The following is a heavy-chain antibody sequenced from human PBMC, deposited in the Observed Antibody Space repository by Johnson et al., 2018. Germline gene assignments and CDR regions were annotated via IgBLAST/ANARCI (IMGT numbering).Heavy chain of an antibody. D-gene: IGHD5-18*01. Sequence: QVQLQQWGAGLLKPSETLSLTCAVYGGSFSGYYWSWIHQPPGKGLEWIGEINHSGSTNYNPSLKSRVTISVDTSKNQFSLKLSSVTAADTAVYYRARGLYTAVVVDALDIWGQGTRVTVSS. V-gene: IGHV4-34*01. CDR1: GGSFSGYY. CDR3: ARGLYTAVVVDALDI. CDR2: INHSGST. J-gene: IGHJ3*02.